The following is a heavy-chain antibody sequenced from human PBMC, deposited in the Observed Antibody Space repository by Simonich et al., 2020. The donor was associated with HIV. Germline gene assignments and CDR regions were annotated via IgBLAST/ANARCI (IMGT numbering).Heavy chain of an antibody. CDR3: ATPSLAATAFDY. J-gene: IGHJ4*02. D-gene: IGHD2-15*01. CDR1: GYTFPDYY. V-gene: IGHV1-69-2*01. CDR2: VDPEDCEA. Sequence: EVQLVQSGAEVKKPGATVKISCKVSGYTFPDYYIHWVQPAPGKGLEWMVPVDPEDCEAVCAEKFQDRLTITADTSTDTAYMELSGLKSEDTAVYYCATPSLAATAFDYWGQGTLVTVSS.